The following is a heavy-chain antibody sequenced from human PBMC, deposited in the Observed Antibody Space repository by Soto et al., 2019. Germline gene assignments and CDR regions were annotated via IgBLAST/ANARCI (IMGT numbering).Heavy chain of an antibody. V-gene: IGHV4-4*02. CDR2: IYHSETT. D-gene: IGHD4-17*01. Sequence: PSETLSLTCAVSGDSISGSYWWSWFRQPPGKGLEWIGEIYHSETTNYNPSLKSRVTLSMDKSKNQFSLMLTSVTAADTAVYFCARYDFGIFDYWGHGILVTVSS. J-gene: IGHJ4*01. CDR1: GDSISGSYW. CDR3: ARYDFGIFDY.